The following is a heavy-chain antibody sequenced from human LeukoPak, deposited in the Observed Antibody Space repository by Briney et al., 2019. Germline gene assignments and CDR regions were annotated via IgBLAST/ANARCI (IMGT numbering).Heavy chain of an antibody. V-gene: IGHV4-59*12. CDR2: IYYSGST. J-gene: IGHJ4*02. CDR1: GGSISSYY. CDR3: ARGYDSSGYYVSPLDY. Sequence: SETLSLTCTVSGGSISSYYWSWIRQPPGKGLEWIGYIYYSGSTNYNPSLKSRVTISVDTSKNQFSLKLSSVTAPDTAVYYCARGYDSSGYYVSPLDYWGQGTLVTVSS. D-gene: IGHD3-22*01.